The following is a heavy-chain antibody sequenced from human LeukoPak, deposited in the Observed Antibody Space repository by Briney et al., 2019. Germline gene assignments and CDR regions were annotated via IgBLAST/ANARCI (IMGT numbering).Heavy chain of an antibody. J-gene: IGHJ5*02. CDR3: ARSLRMDNWFDP. CDR1: GYTFTSYY. CDR2: INPSGGST. D-gene: IGHD2-2*03. Sequence: GASLKVSCKASGYTFTSYYMHWVRQAPGQGLEWMGIINPSGGSTSYAQKFQGRVTMTRDTSTSTVYMELSSLRSEDTAVYYCARSLRMDNWFDPWGQGTLVTVSS. V-gene: IGHV1-46*01.